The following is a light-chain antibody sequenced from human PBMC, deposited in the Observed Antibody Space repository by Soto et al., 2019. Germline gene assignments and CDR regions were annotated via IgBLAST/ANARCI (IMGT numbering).Light chain of an antibody. CDR3: QQYNTFWT. CDR2: DVS. V-gene: IGKV1-5*01. J-gene: IGKJ1*01. Sequence: DIQMTQSPSTLSASVGDRVTTTCRASQTVNNWLAWYQQKPGKAPKLLIYDVSTLGSGVPSRFSGSGSGTDFTLTISGLQPDDFGTYYCQQYNTFWTFGQGTKVDIK. CDR1: QTVNNW.